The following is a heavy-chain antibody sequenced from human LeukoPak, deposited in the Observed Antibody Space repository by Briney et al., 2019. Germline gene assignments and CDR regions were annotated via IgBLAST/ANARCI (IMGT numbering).Heavy chain of an antibody. CDR3: ARATNDYYDSSVYYYGEYFQH. D-gene: IGHD3-22*01. Sequence: GGSRRLSCAASGFSFSAYGVHWVRQAPDKGMEWVAVIWYDGSSKDYADSVKGRFTFSRDNSKNTLYLQMNSLTVEDTSVYYCARATNDYYDSSVYYYGEYFQHWGQGTLVTVSS. CDR1: GFSFSAYG. CDR2: IWYDGSSK. J-gene: IGHJ1*01. V-gene: IGHV3-33*01.